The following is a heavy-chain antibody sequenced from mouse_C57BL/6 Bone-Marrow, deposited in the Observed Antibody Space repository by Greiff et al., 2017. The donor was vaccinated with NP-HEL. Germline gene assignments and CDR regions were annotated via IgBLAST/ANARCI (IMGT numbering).Heavy chain of an antibody. D-gene: IGHD1-1*01. CDR1: GYTFTSYW. CDR3: ARMGRYYYGLDY. Sequence: QVQLQQPGAELVKPGASVKMSCKASGYTFTSYWITWVKQRPGQGLEWIGDIYPGSGSTNYIEKFKSKATLTVDTSSSTAYMQLSSLTSKDSAVYYCARMGRYYYGLDYWGQGTTLTVSS. CDR2: IYPGSGST. J-gene: IGHJ2*01. V-gene: IGHV1-55*01.